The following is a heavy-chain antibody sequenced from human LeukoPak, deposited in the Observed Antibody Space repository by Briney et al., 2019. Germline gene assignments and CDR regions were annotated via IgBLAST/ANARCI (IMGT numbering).Heavy chain of an antibody. V-gene: IGHV1-2*06. CDR1: GYTLTCYY. CDR2: INPNSGGT. J-gene: IGHJ4*02. CDR3: ARGFHSSSWYYFDY. Sequence: ASVKVSCKASGYTLTCYYMHWVRQAPGQGLEWMGRINPNSGGTNYAQKFQGRVTMTRVTSISTAYMELSRLRSDDTAVYYCARGFHSSSWYYFDYWGQGTLVTVSS. D-gene: IGHD6-13*01.